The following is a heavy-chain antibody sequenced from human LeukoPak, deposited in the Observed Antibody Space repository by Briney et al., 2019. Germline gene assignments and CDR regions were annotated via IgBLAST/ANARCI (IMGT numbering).Heavy chain of an antibody. CDR3: ARVGTYDYVWGSYRSNLDY. CDR1: GGSFSGYY. V-gene: IGHV4-34*01. J-gene: IGHJ4*02. D-gene: IGHD3-16*02. Sequence: SETLSLTCAVYGGSFSGYYWSWIRQPPGKGLEWIGEINHSGSTNYNPSLKSRVTISVDTSKNQFSLKLSSVTAADTAVYYCARVGTYDYVWGSYRSNLDYWGQGILVTVSS. CDR2: INHSGST.